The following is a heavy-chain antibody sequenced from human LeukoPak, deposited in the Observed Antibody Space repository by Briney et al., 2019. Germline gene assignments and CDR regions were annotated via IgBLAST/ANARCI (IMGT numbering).Heavy chain of an antibody. CDR3: TRDRWYYYGSGSYYPGPPYYYYGMDV. CDR1: GFTFGDYA. D-gene: IGHD3-10*01. V-gene: IGHV3-49*03. Sequence: GGSLRLSCTASGFTFGDYAMGWFRQAPGKGLEWVGFIRSKAYGGTTEYAASVKGRFTISRDDSKSIAYLQMNSLKTEDTAVYYCTRDRWYYYGSGSYYPGPPYYYYGMDVWGQGTTVTVSS. CDR2: IRSKAYGGTT. J-gene: IGHJ6*02.